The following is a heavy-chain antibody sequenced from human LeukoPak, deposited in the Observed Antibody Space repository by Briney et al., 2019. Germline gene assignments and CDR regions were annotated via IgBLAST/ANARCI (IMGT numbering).Heavy chain of an antibody. CDR1: GYTFTSYG. J-gene: IGHJ3*02. CDR2: ISAYNGNT. CDR3: ARDQQPLITMIVVAADAFDI. D-gene: IGHD3-22*01. Sequence: ASVKVSCKASGYTFTSYGISWVRQAPGQGLEWMGWISAYNGNTNYAQKLQGRVTMTTDTSTSTAYMELRSLRSDDTAVYYCARDQQPLITMIVVAADAFDIWGQGTMVTVSS. V-gene: IGHV1-18*01.